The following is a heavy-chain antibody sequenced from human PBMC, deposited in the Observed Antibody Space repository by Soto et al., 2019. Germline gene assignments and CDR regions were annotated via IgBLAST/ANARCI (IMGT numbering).Heavy chain of an antibody. V-gene: IGHV1-69*06. CDR3: AASIFYYGMDV. CDR1: GGTFSSYA. Sequence: SVKVSCKASGGTFSSYAISWVRQAPGQGLEWMGGIIPIFGTANYAQKFQGRVTITADKSTSTAYMELSSLKAPDTAIYYCAASIFYYGMDVWGQGTTVTVSS. CDR2: IIPIFGTA. J-gene: IGHJ6*02.